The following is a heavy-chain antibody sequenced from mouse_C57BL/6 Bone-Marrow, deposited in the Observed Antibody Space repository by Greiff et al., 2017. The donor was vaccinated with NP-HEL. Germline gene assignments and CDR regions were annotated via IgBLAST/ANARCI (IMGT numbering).Heavy chain of an antibody. J-gene: IGHJ1*03. CDR3: ARRGSRTGYFDV. D-gene: IGHD1-1*01. CDR2: IDPSDSYT. V-gene: IGHV1-69*01. Sequence: VQLQQPGAELVMPGASVKLSCKASGYTFTSYWMHWVKQRPGQGLEWIGEIDPSDSYTNYNQKFKGKSTLTVDKSSSTAYMQLSSLTSEDSAVYYCARRGSRTGYFDVWGTGTTVTVSS. CDR1: GYTFTSYW.